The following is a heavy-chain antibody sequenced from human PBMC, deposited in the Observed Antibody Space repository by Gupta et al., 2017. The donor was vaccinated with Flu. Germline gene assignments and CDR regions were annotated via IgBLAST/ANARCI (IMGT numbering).Heavy chain of an antibody. CDR3: ARRGFGYNKAFDA. V-gene: IGHV4-34*02. J-gene: IGHJ4*02. Sequence: QVQLQQWGAGLLKPSETLSLTCAVYGGSFSGYYWSWVRQTPGKGLEWIGEVNESRRTNDNECFKSRVTISLDSSKNQFSLKLNSVTAADAAVYYCARRGFGYNKAFDAWGQGNRVTVSS. D-gene: IGHD3-10*01. CDR2: VNESRRT. CDR1: GGSFSGYY.